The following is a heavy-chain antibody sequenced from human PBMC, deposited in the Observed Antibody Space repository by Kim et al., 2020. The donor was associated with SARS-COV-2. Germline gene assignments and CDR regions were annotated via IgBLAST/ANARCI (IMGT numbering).Heavy chain of an antibody. V-gene: IGHV4-59*01. Sequence: TYTPPLKSQATISVDTSKTQFSLKLTSVTAADTAVYYCATLTTVTTYFDNWGQGTLVGVSS. D-gene: IGHD4-17*01. J-gene: IGHJ4*02. CDR3: ATLTTVTTYFDN.